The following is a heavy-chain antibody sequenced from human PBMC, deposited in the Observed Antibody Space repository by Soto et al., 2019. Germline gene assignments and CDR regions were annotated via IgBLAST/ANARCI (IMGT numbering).Heavy chain of an antibody. J-gene: IGHJ4*02. CDR2: IYYSGST. D-gene: IGHD1-26*01. CDR3: ARVDNSYFDY. CDR1: GGSISSGGYY. Sequence: QVQLQESGPGLVKPSQTLSLTCTVSGGSISSGGYYWSWIRQHPGKGLEWIGYIYYSGSTYYNPSLKSRVTISVEISKNQFALKLSYVTAADTAGYYCARVDNSYFDYWGQGTLVTVAS. V-gene: IGHV4-31*03.